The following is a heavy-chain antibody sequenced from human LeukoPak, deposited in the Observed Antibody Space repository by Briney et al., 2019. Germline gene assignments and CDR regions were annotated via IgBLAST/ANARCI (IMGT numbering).Heavy chain of an antibody. CDR1: GFTFSSYE. CDR3: ATPYYYDSMDY. CDR2: ISSSGSTI. D-gene: IGHD3-22*01. Sequence: SGGSLRLSCAASGFTFSSYEMNWVRQAPGKGLEWVSYISSSGSTIYYADSVKGRFTISRDNAKNSLYLQMNSLRAEDTAVYYCATPYYYDSMDYWGQGTLVTVSS. V-gene: IGHV3-48*03. J-gene: IGHJ4*02.